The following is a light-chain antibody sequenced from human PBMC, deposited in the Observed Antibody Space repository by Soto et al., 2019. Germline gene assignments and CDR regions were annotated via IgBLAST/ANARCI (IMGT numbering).Light chain of an antibody. Sequence: EIVLTQSPGTLSLSPGERASLSCRASQTISSSYLAWYQQKPGQAPRLLVYGISTRAAGIPDRFRGSGSGTDFTLTITRLEPEDFAVYYCQYYGGSPPVAFGGGTKVEIK. CDR3: QYYGGSPPVA. CDR1: QTISSSY. CDR2: GIS. J-gene: IGKJ4*01. V-gene: IGKV3-20*01.